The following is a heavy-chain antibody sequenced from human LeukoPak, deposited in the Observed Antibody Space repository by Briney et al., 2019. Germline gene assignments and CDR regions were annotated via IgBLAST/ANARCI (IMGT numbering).Heavy chain of an antibody. D-gene: IGHD6-19*01. CDR2: ISYDGGNK. CDR1: GFTFSSYG. V-gene: IGHV3-30*18. Sequence: GGSLRLSCAASGFTFSSYGMHWVRQAPGKGLEWVAVISYDGGNKYYADSVKGRFTISRDNSKNTLYLQMNSPRAEDTAGYYCAKECSSGAIGYWGQGTLVTVSS. CDR3: AKECSSGAIGY. J-gene: IGHJ4*02.